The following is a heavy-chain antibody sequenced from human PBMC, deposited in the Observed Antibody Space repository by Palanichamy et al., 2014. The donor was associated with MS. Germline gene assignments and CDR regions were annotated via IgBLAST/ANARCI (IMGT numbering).Heavy chain of an antibody. Sequence: QVQLQESGPGLVKPSETLSLTCSVSGYSISSGYFWAWIRQTPGKGPEWIGSIFHSGSPYYNPSLKSRLTMSVDTSKNQFSLKLSSVTAADTAVYYCARDLLRTQQFVDYWGQGTLVTVSS. J-gene: IGHJ4*02. CDR1: GYSISSGYF. CDR2: IFHSGSP. CDR3: ARDLLRTQQFVDY. D-gene: IGHD6-13*01. V-gene: IGHV4-38-2*02.